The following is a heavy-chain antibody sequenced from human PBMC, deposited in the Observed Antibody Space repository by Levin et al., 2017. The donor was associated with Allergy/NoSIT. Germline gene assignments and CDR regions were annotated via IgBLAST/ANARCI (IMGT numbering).Heavy chain of an antibody. V-gene: IGHV6-1*01. CDR2: TYYRSKWYN. CDR3: TRVGARRFDP. Sequence: SQTLSLTCAISGDSVSSNSAAWDWIRQSPSRGLEWLGRTYYRSKWYNDYAVSVKGRITISPDTSKNQFSLQLNSVTPEDTAVYYCTRVGARRFDPWGQGTLVTVSS. D-gene: IGHD3-16*01. J-gene: IGHJ5*02. CDR1: GDSVSSNSAA.